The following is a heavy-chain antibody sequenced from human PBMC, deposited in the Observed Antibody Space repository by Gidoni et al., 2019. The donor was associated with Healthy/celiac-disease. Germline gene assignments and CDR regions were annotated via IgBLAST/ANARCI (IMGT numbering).Heavy chain of an antibody. J-gene: IGHJ3*02. CDR3: ARGAGQTATPRDDAFDI. V-gene: IGHV4-34*01. CDR1: GGSFSGYY. CDR2: INHSGST. D-gene: IGHD2-15*01. Sequence: QVQLQQWGAGLLKPSETLSLTCAVYGGSFSGYYWSWIRQPPGKGLEWIGEINHSGSTNYNPSLKSRVTISVDTSKNQFSLKLSSVTAADTAVYYCARGAGQTATPRDDAFDIWGQGTMVTVSS.